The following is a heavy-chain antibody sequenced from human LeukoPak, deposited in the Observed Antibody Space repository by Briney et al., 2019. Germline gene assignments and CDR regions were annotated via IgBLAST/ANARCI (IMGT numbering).Heavy chain of an antibody. V-gene: IGHV3-21*01. CDR3: ARDKGYTYGPGDY. Sequence: GGSLRLSCAASGFTVSNNYMSWVRQAPGKGLEWVSSISSSSSYIYYADTVKGRFTISRDNAKNSLYLQMNSLRAEDTAVYYCARDKGYTYGPGDYWGQGTLVTVSS. D-gene: IGHD5-18*01. CDR2: ISSSSSYI. CDR1: GFTVSNNY. J-gene: IGHJ4*02.